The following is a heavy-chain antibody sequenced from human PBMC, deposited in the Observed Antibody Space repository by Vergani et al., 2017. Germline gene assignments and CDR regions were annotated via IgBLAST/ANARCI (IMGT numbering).Heavy chain of an antibody. Sequence: QVQLQESGPGLVKPSETLSLTCTVSGGSISSYYWSWIRQPPGKGLEWIGYIYYSGSTNYNPSLKSRVTISVDRSKNQFSLKLSSVTAADTAVYYCARVGPGYDFGRGGIVDPWGQGTLVTVSS. CDR1: GGSISSYY. D-gene: IGHD3-3*01. CDR2: IYYSGST. CDR3: ARVGPGYDFGRGGIVDP. J-gene: IGHJ5*02. V-gene: IGHV4-59*12.